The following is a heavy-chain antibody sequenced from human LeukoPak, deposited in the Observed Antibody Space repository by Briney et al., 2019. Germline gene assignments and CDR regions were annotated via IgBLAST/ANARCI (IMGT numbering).Heavy chain of an antibody. CDR3: ARDTGYCSGGSCYFYHMDV. CDR1: GGTFSSYA. D-gene: IGHD2-15*01. J-gene: IGHJ6*03. Sequence: SVKASCKASGGTFSSYAISWVRQAPGQGLEWMGGIIPIFGTANYAQKFQGRVTITTDESTSTAYMELSSLRSEDTAVYYCARDTGYCSGGSCYFYHMDVWGKGTTVTVSS. V-gene: IGHV1-69*05. CDR2: IIPIFGTA.